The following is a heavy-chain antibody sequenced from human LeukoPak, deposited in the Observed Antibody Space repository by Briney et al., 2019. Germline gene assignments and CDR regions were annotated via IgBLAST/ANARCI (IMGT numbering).Heavy chain of an antibody. Sequence: SETLSLSCTVSGGSISSSSYYWGWIRQPPGKGLEWIGSIYYSGSTYYNPSLKSRVTISVDTSKNQFSLKLSSVTATDTAVYYCPRGKIRGSHIDYWGQGTLVTVSS. CDR1: GGSISSSSYY. D-gene: IGHD1-26*01. J-gene: IGHJ4*02. CDR2: IYYSGST. CDR3: PRGKIRGSHIDY. V-gene: IGHV4-39*01.